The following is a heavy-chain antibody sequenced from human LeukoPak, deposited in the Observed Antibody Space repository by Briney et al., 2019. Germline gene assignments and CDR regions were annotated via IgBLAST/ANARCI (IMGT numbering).Heavy chain of an antibody. CDR3: ARDHHYDFWSGYSRDNNWFDP. J-gene: IGHJ5*02. Sequence: SETQSLTCTVSGGSISSYYWSWIRQPAGKGLEWIGRIYTSGSTNYNPSLKSRVTMSVDTSKNQFSLKLSSVTAADTAVYYCARDHHYDFWSGYSRDNNWFDPWGQGTLVTVSS. CDR2: IYTSGST. D-gene: IGHD3-3*01. CDR1: GGSISSYY. V-gene: IGHV4-4*07.